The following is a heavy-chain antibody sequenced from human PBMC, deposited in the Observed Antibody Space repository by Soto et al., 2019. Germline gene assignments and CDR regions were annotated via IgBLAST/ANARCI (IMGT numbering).Heavy chain of an antibody. J-gene: IGHJ5*02. V-gene: IGHV3-23*01. CDR2: ISGSVSST. CDR3: AKDGWELLRGFDP. D-gene: IGHD1-26*01. Sequence: EVQLLESGGGLVQPGGSLRLSCAASGFTFRNYAMSWVRQAPGKGLEWVSAISGSVSSTYYADSGKGRFTISRDHSKNTLYLQMSSLRAEDTAVYYCAKDGWELLRGFDPWGQGTLVTVSS. CDR1: GFTFRNYA.